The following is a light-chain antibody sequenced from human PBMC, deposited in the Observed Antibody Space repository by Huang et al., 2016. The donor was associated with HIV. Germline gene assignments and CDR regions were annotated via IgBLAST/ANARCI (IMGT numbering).Light chain of an antibody. Sequence: EIVLTQSPGTLSSSPGDRVTLSCRASHSLSTKYLAWYQQKPGQAPRLLIYDTSSRATAIPDKFSGSGFGADFTLTSSRLETEDFAVYFCQQDDISPPTFGQGTKVEIK. V-gene: IGKV3-20*01. J-gene: IGKJ1*01. CDR2: DTS. CDR1: HSLSTKY. CDR3: QQDDISPPT.